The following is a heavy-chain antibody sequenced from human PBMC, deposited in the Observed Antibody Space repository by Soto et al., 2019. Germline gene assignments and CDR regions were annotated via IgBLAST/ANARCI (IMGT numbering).Heavy chain of an antibody. V-gene: IGHV1-18*04. CDR2: ISAYNGNGDT. J-gene: IGHJ4*02. CDR3: ERERIAGPFDN. D-gene: IGHD1-26*01. CDR1: GYTFTSYG. Sequence: GASVKVSCKASGYTFTSYGISWVRQAPGQGLEWMGWISAYNGNGDTNYAQPFQGRVTLTRDTSIDTAYMDLSGLKSDDTAVYYCERERIAGPFDNWGQGTLVTVSS.